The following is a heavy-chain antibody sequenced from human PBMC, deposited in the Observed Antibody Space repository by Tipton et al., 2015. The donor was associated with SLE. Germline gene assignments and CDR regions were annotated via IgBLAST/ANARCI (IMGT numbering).Heavy chain of an antibody. CDR1: GESFSGYF. J-gene: IGHJ4*02. V-gene: IGHV4-34*12. D-gene: IGHD5-24*01. Sequence: TLSLTCAVYGESFSGYFWSWIRQPPGKGLEWIGEIFHSGVTNYNPSLKSRVTISVDTSKNQFSLKLSSVTAADTAVYYCATEGGHGYNPLGYWGQGTLVTVSS. CDR2: IFHSGVT. CDR3: ATEGGHGYNPLGY.